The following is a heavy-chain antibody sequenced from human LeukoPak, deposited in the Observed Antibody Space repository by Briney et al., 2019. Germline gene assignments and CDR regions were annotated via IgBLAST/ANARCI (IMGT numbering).Heavy chain of an antibody. V-gene: IGHV1-2*02. Sequence: ASVKVSCKSSGYTFTGYYIHWVRQAPGQGLEWMGWINPHRGGTNYAQKFQGRVTMTRDTSISTAYMELSRLRSDDTAVYYCAGWGVIGCSGPTCNRFFDYWGQGTLVTVSS. CDR1: GYTFTGYY. D-gene: IGHD2-15*01. CDR3: AGWGVIGCSGPTCNRFFDY. J-gene: IGHJ4*02. CDR2: INPHRGGT.